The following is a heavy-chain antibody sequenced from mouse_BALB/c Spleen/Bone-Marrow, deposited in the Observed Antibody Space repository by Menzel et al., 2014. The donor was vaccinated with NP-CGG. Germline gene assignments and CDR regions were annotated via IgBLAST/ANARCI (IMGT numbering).Heavy chain of an antibody. V-gene: IGHV5-17*02. D-gene: IGHD4-1*01. Sequence: EVMLVESGGGLVQPGGSRKLSCAASGFTFSSFGMHWVRQAPEKGLEWVAYISSGSSTIYYADTVKGRFPISRDNPKNTLFLQMTSLRSEDTAMYYCATGTRAMDYWGQGTSVTVSS. CDR2: ISSGSSTI. CDR3: ATGTRAMDY. J-gene: IGHJ4*01. CDR1: GFTFSSFG.